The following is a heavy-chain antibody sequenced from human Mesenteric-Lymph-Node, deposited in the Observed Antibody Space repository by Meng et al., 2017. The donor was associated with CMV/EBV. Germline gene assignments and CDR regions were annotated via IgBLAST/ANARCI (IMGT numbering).Heavy chain of an antibody. D-gene: IGHD1-1*01. Sequence: ASVKVSCKASGYTFTGYYMHWVRQAPGQGLEWMGWINPNSGGTNYAQKFQGRVTMTRDTSISTMYMELSRLRSDDTAVYFCAREGQLLEPTGPSFDPWGQGTLVTVSS. V-gene: IGHV1-2*02. CDR2: INPNSGGT. CDR3: AREGQLLEPTGPSFDP. J-gene: IGHJ5*02. CDR1: GYTFTGYY.